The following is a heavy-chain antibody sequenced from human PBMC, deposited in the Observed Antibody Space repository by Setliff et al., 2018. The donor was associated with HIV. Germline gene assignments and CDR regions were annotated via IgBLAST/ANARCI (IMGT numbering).Heavy chain of an antibody. CDR1: GYTFTGYF. CDR2: ISAYNGNT. V-gene: IGHV1-18*04. Sequence: ASVKVSCKASGYTFTGYFIHWVRQAPGQGLEWMGWISAYNGNTNYAQKLQGRVTMTTDTSTSTAYMELSSLTSEDTAVYYCARGKGVGGVIITGGLDVWGQGTTVTVSS. D-gene: IGHD3-10*01. J-gene: IGHJ6*02. CDR3: ARGKGVGGVIITGGLDV.